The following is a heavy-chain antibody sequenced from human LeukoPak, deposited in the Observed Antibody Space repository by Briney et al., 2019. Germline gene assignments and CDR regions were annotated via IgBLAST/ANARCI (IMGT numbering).Heavy chain of an antibody. CDR3: ARVKRITMIVVVTKEYYFDY. J-gene: IGHJ4*02. CDR2: INHSGST. D-gene: IGHD3-22*01. CDR1: GGSFSGYY. V-gene: IGHV4-34*01. Sequence: SETLSLTCAVYGGSFSGYYWSWIRQPPWKGLEWIGEINHSGSTNYNPSLKSRVTISVDTSKNQFSLKLSSVTAADTAVYYCARVKRITMIVVVTKEYYFDYWGQGTLVTVSS.